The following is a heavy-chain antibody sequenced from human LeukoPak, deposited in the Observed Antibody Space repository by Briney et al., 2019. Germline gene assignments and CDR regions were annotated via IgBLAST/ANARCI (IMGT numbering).Heavy chain of an antibody. CDR2: ISSSSSYT. V-gene: IGHV3-11*06. CDR1: GFTFSDYY. Sequence: PGGSLRLSCAASGFTFSDYYMSWIRQAPGKGLEWVSYISSSSSYTNYADSVKGRFTISRDNAKNSLYLQMNSLRAEDTAVYYCARSNDFWSGYYYYFDYWGQGTLVTVSS. CDR3: ARSNDFWSGYYYYFDY. J-gene: IGHJ4*02. D-gene: IGHD3-3*01.